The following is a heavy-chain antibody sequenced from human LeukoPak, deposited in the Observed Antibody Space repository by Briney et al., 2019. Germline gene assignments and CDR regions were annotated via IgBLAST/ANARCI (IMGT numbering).Heavy chain of an antibody. V-gene: IGHV3-21*04. CDR2: ISSSSTFK. CDR1: GFTFSTFA. J-gene: IGHJ1*01. CDR3: ARDALAARGEFDV. Sequence: GRSLRLSCTTSGFTFSTFAMNWIRQAPGKGLEWVSSISSSSTFKYHADSLKGRFAISRDNAKNTLYLQMNSLTADDTAVYYCARDALAARGEFDVWGQGTLVTVSS. D-gene: IGHD6-6*01.